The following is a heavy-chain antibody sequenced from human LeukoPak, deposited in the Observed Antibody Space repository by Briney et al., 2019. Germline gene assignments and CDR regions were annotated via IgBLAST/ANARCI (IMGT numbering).Heavy chain of an antibody. J-gene: IGHJ4*02. D-gene: IGHD4-17*01. Sequence: SETLSLTCAVSGDSINSRSYYWDWIRQPPGKGLEWIGNLYYGGNTHYNPSLKSRVTISADTSNNQFSLNLSSVTATDTAVYYCARQMNTVTADYWGQGTLVTVSS. CDR1: GDSINSRSYY. CDR3: ARQMNTVTADY. CDR2: LYYGGNT. V-gene: IGHV4-39*01.